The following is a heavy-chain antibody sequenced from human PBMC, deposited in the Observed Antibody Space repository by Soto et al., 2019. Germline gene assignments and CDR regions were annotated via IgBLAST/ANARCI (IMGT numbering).Heavy chain of an antibody. V-gene: IGHV1-2*02. D-gene: IGHD2-8*01. CDR1: GYTFTGYY. CDR2: INPNSGDT. CDR3: ARDSPILMVYAIGN. J-gene: IGHJ4*02. Sequence: QVQLVQSGAEVKKPGASVKVSCKASGYTFTGYYMHWVRQAPGQGLEWMGWINPNSGDTNYAQKFQGRVTMTRDTSISTAYMELSRLRSDDTAVYYCARDSPILMVYAIGNWGQGTLVTVSS.